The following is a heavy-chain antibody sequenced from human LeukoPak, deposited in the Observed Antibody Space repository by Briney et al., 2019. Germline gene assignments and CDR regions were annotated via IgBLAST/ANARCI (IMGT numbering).Heavy chain of an antibody. CDR3: AKGGLGGYYDKEDY. J-gene: IGHJ4*02. CDR2: IWYDGSNK. V-gene: IGHV3-33*02. Sequence: GGSLRLACAASGFTFTSYGMHWVRQAPGKGLEWVAVIWYDGSNKYYADSVKGRFTISRDTSTNTLFLQMNSLRAEDTAVYYCAKGGLGGYYDKEDYWGQGTLVTVSS. CDR1: GFTFTSYG. D-gene: IGHD3-22*01.